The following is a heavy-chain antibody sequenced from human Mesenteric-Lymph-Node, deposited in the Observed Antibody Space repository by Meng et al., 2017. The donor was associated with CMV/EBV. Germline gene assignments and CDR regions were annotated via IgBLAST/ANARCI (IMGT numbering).Heavy chain of an antibody. CDR3: ARVVGATRLLDY. CDR2: ISYDGSNK. CDR1: GFTFSSYA. J-gene: IGHJ4*02. V-gene: IGHV3-30*04. Sequence: GESLKISCAASGFTFSSYAMHWVRQAPGKGLEWVAVISYDGSNKYYADSVKGRFTISRDNSKNTLYLQMNSLRAEDTAVYYCARVVGATRLLDYWGQGTLVTVSS. D-gene: IGHD1-26*01.